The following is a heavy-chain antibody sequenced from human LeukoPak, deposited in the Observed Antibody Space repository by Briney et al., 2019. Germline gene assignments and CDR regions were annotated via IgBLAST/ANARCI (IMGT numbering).Heavy chain of an antibody. Sequence: SVTLSLTHTVSGDSISSYYWRWIRQPPGKGLEWSGYIYYSGSTNYNPSLTSRVTISVDTSKNQFSLKLSSVTAADTAVYYCARREPPPGDAFDIWGQGTMVTVSS. J-gene: IGHJ3*02. CDR1: GDSISSYY. CDR2: IYYSGST. V-gene: IGHV4-59*08. D-gene: IGHD1-1*01. CDR3: ARREPPPGDAFDI.